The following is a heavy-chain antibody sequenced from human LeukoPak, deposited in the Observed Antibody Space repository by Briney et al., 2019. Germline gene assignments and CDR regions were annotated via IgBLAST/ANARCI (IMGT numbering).Heavy chain of an antibody. Sequence: SETLSLTCAVYGGSFSGYYWSWIRQPPGKGLEWIGEINHSGSTNYNPSLKSRVTISVDTSKNQFSLKLSSVTAADTAVYCCARASRAHLWFDPWGQGTLVTVSS. V-gene: IGHV4-34*01. CDR3: ARASRAHLWFDP. J-gene: IGHJ5*02. CDR1: GGSFSGYY. CDR2: INHSGST.